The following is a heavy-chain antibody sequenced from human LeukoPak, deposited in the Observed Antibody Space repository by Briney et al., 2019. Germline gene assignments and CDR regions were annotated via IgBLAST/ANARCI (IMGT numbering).Heavy chain of an antibody. Sequence: GESLKISCEASGHSFTNHWIGWVRQMPGKGLEWMGIINLGDSETQYSPSFQGQVTISLDKSISTAYLQWRSLKVSDTAMYYCARRPYSGSPNWFDPWGQGTLVNVSS. CDR2: INLGDSET. V-gene: IGHV5-51*01. CDR1: GHSFTNHW. CDR3: ARRPYSGSPNWFDP. D-gene: IGHD1-26*01. J-gene: IGHJ5*02.